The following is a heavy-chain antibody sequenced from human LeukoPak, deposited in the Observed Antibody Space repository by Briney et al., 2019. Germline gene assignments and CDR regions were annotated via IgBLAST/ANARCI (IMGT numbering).Heavy chain of an antibody. CDR3: ARGTPMITFGGGYFDY. J-gene: IGHJ4*02. V-gene: IGHV3-30*02. Sequence: GGSLRLSCAASGFTFSSYGMHWVRQAPGKGLEWVAFIRYDGSNKYYADSVKGRFTISRDNSKNTLYLQMNSLRAEDTAVYYCARGTPMITFGGGYFDYWGQGTLVTVSS. D-gene: IGHD3-16*01. CDR2: IRYDGSNK. CDR1: GFTFSSYG.